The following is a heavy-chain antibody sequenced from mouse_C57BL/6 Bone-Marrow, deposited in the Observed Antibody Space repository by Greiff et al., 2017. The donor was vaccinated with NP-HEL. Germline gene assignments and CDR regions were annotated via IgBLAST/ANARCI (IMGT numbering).Heavy chain of an antibody. D-gene: IGHD1-1*01. CDR1: GYSFTGYY. CDR2: INPSTGGT. V-gene: IGHV1-42*01. Sequence: LVKPGASVKISCKASGYSFTGYYMNWVKQSPEKSLEWIGEINPSTGGTTYNQKFKAKATLTVDKSSSTAYMQLKSLTSEDSAVYYCARMGYYGSSYGFAYWGQGTLVTVSA. J-gene: IGHJ3*01. CDR3: ARMGYYGSSYGFAY.